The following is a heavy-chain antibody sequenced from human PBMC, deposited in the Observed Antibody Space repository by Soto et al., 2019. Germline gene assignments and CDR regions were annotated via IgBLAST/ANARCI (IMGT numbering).Heavy chain of an antibody. Sequence: PGGSLRLSCEASGFTFGSYGMPWVRQAPGKGLEWVAVRGYEGSNISYADSEKGRYTISRDNSKNTLILQMIRMSAEDQAEYYCARHLPRSTAMVFTPGYYYYGMDVWGQGPTVTVSS. CDR2: RGYEGSNI. V-gene: IGHV3-33*01. CDR1: GFTFGSYG. CDR3: ARHLPRSTAMVFTPGYYYYGMDV. D-gene: IGHD5-18*01. J-gene: IGHJ6*02.